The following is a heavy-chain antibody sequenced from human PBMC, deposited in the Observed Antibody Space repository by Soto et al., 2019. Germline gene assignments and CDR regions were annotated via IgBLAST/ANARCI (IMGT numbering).Heavy chain of an antibody. CDR1: GFTFSGYA. Sequence: GGSLRLSCAASGFTFSGYAMSWVRQAPGKGLEWVSAISGSGGSTYYADSVKGRFTISRDNSKNTLYLQMNSLRAEDTAVYYCAKSRDYGDYGARNYFDYWGQGTLVTVSS. D-gene: IGHD4-17*01. J-gene: IGHJ4*02. CDR3: AKSRDYGDYGARNYFDY. CDR2: ISGSGGST. V-gene: IGHV3-23*01.